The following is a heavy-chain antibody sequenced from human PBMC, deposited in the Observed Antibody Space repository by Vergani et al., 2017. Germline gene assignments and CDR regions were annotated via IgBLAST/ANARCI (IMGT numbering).Heavy chain of an antibody. CDR1: GFTFSSYS. D-gene: IGHD2-15*01. Sequence: EVQLVESGGGLVQPGGSLRLSCAASGFTFSSYSMNWVRQAPGKGLEWVSYISSSGSTIYYADSVKGRFTISRDNAKNSLYLQMNSLRSEDTAVYYCAREVVVVVAATLDYWGQGTLVTVSS. CDR3: AREVVVVVAATLDY. J-gene: IGHJ4*02. CDR2: ISSSGSTI. V-gene: IGHV3-48*04.